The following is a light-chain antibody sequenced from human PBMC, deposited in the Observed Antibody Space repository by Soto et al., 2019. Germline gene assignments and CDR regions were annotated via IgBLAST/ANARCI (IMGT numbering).Light chain of an antibody. Sequence: EIVLTQSPGTLSLSPGERATLSCGASQTVTSNYLAWYQQKPGQAPRLLIFGASIRVTGIPDRFIGSGSGTDFTLTISRLEPEDFATYYCQQANSFPFTFGPGTKVDIK. CDR2: GAS. CDR3: QQANSFPFT. J-gene: IGKJ3*01. CDR1: QTVTSNY. V-gene: IGKV3-20*01.